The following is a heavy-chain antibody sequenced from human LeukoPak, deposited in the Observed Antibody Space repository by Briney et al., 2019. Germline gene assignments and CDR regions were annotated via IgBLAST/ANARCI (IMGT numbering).Heavy chain of an antibody. J-gene: IGHJ3*02. CDR3: ARGAYSFDT. CDR2: IYTSGST. Sequence: PSQTLSLTCTVSGDSISSGIHYWNWIRQPAGKGLEWIGRIYTSGSTNYNPSLKSRVTISLDTSKNQFSLNVSSVTAADTAVYFCARGAYSFDTWGQGTMVTVSS. CDR1: GDSISSGIHY. D-gene: IGHD2-21*01. V-gene: IGHV4-61*02.